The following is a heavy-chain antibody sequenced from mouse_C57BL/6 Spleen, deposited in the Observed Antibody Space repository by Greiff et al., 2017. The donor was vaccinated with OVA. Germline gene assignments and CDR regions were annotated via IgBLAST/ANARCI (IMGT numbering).Heavy chain of an antibody. CDR2: ISSGGSYT. J-gene: IGHJ1*03. CDR3: ARHDDYYWYFDV. D-gene: IGHD2-3*01. CDR1: GFTFSSYG. V-gene: IGHV5-6*02. Sequence: DVMLVESGGDLVKPGGSLKLSCAASGFTFSSYGMSWVRQTPDKRLEWVATISSGGSYTYYPDSVKGRFTISRDNAKNTLYLQMSSLKSEDTAMYYCARHDDYYWYFDVWGTGTTVTVSS.